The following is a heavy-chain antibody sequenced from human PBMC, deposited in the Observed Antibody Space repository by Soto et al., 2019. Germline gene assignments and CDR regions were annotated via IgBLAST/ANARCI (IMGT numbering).Heavy chain of an antibody. CDR1: EFTFSSYW. D-gene: IGHD3-22*01. V-gene: IGHV3-74*01. Sequence: EVQLVESGGGLVQPGGSLRVSCAASEFTFSSYWTHWVRQVPGKGLVWVSRISGDGSSTSYADAVRGRFTISRDNAKNTLYLQMNSLRAEDTALYYCARPRYDGSGTPFDHWGQGALVTVSA. CDR2: ISGDGSST. J-gene: IGHJ4*02. CDR3: ARPRYDGSGTPFDH.